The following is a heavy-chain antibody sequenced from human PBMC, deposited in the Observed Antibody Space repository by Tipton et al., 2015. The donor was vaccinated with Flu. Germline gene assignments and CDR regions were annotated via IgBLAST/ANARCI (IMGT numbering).Heavy chain of an antibody. Sequence: QVQLVQSGGGVVQPGRSLRLSCVASGFPFSDYGMHWVRQAPGKGPEWVAVIWYDGSQTYYANSVKGRFAISRDNSKNTLFLQMNSLRAEDTAVYYCARGPFVLITFGGVMGYWGQGALVIVSS. J-gene: IGHJ4*02. D-gene: IGHD3-16*01. V-gene: IGHV3-33*01. CDR1: GFPFSDYG. CDR2: IWYDGSQT. CDR3: ARGPFVLITFGGVMGY.